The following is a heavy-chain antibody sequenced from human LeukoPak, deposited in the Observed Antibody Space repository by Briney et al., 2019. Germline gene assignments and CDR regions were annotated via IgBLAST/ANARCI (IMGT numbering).Heavy chain of an antibody. CDR1: GGSISSSSYY. CDR3: ARHLALDTAMVDFDY. J-gene: IGHJ4*02. D-gene: IGHD5-18*01. V-gene: IGHV4-39*01. Sequence: PSETLSLTCTVSGGSISSSSYYWGWIRQPPGKGLEWIGSTYYSGSTYYNPSLKSRVTISVDTSKNQFSLKLSSVTAADTAVYYCARHLALDTAMVDFDYWGQGTLVTVSS. CDR2: TYYSGST.